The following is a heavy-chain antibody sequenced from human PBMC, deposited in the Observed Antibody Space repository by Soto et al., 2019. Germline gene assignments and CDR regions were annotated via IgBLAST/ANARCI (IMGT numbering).Heavy chain of an antibody. Sequence: EVQLVESGRGLVKPGESLRLSCAGSGFTFSSYSFNWVRQAPGKGLEWLASVSNGGSYTYYADSVKGRFTISRDNAANSAFLQMNSLRGEDTAVYYCSRDWDHMDVWGNGTTVTVS. CDR3: SRDWDHMDV. CDR2: VSNGGSYT. V-gene: IGHV3-21*01. J-gene: IGHJ6*03. D-gene: IGHD1-26*01. CDR1: GFTFSSYS.